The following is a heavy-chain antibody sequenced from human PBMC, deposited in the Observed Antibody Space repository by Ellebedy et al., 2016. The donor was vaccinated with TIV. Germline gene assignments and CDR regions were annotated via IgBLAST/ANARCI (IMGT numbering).Heavy chain of an antibody. Sequence: MPSETLSLTCTVSGGSMRNYYWSWIRQPPGKGLEWLGQIFYSGSTNYNPSLKSRVTISVDTSKNQFSLRLSSVTAADTAVYYCARMGQLWSLGAFDYWGQGTLVTVSS. CDR2: IFYSGST. D-gene: IGHD5-18*01. CDR1: GGSMRNYY. V-gene: IGHV4-59*01. J-gene: IGHJ4*02. CDR3: ARMGQLWSLGAFDY.